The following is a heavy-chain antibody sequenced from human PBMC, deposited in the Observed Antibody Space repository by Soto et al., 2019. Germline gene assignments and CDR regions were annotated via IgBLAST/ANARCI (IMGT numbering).Heavy chain of an antibody. Sequence: QVQLVQSGAEVKKPGSSVKVSCKASGGTFSSYTISWVRQAPGQGLEWMGRIIPILGIANYAQKFQGRVKSTADKSTSTAYMERSSLRSDDTAVYYCAASVTDAEIFYYYYGMDVWGQGTTVTVSS. D-gene: IGHD4-17*01. J-gene: IGHJ6*02. CDR1: GGTFSSYT. CDR2: IIPILGIA. CDR3: AASVTDAEIFYYYYGMDV. V-gene: IGHV1-69*02.